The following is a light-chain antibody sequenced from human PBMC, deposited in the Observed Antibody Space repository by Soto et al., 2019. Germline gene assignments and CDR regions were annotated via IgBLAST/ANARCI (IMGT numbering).Light chain of an antibody. V-gene: IGKV3-20*01. CDR3: QQYNNWPQT. CDR1: QSVSSSY. CDR2: GAS. J-gene: IGKJ1*01. Sequence: EIVLTQSPGTLSLSPGERATLSCRASQSVSSSYLAWYQQKPGQAPRLLIYGASSRVTGIPDRFSGSGSGTDFTLTISRLEPEDFAEYHCQQYNNWPQTFGQGTKVDIK.